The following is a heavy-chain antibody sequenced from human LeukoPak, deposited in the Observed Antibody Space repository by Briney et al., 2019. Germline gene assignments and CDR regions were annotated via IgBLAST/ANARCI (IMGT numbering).Heavy chain of an antibody. CDR3: ARVYISSSSYYYYYYMDV. D-gene: IGHD6-6*01. CDR1: GYTFTGYY. J-gene: IGHJ6*03. Sequence: ASVKVSCKASGYTFTGYYMHWVRQAPGQGLEWMGRINPNSGGTNYAQKFQGRVTMTRDTSISTAYMELSRLRSDDTAVYYCARVYISSSSYYYYYYMDVWGKGTTVTVSS. V-gene: IGHV1-2*06. CDR2: INPNSGGT.